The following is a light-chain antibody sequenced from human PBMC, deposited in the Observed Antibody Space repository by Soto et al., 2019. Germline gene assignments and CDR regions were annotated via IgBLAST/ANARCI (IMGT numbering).Light chain of an antibody. V-gene: IGKV3-11*01. Sequence: EIVLTQSPATLSLSPGESATLSCRASQSVSTYLAWYQQKPGQAPRLLIFEASNRATAIPARFSGSGSGTGSTLAISGLEPEDVAVYYCQPRNNWPLTFGPGTKVDI. J-gene: IGKJ3*01. CDR2: EAS. CDR3: QPRNNWPLT. CDR1: QSVSTY.